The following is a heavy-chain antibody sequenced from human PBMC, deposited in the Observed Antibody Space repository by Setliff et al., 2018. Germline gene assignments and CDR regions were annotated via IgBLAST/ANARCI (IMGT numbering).Heavy chain of an antibody. J-gene: IGHJ5*02. V-gene: IGHV1-69*05. Sequence: ASVKVSCKASGGAFSNYGITWVRQAPGQGLEWMGGIIPIFGTTTYAQKFQGRVTITTDESTSTAYMELDSLRSEDTAVYYCARSPAVLGIVYLDPWGQGTLVTVSS. CDR3: ARSPAVLGIVYLDP. CDR2: IIPIFGTT. CDR1: GGAFSNYG. D-gene: IGHD2-15*01.